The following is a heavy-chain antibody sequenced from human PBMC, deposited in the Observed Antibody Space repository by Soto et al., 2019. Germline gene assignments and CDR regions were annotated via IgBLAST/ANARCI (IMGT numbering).Heavy chain of an antibody. Sequence: GGSLRLSCAASGFTFSSYGMHWVRQAPGKGLEWVAVISYDGSNKYYADSVKGRFTISRDNSKNTLYLQMNSLRAEDTAVYYCVKDRRRELLIEIDYWGQGTLVTVSS. CDR2: ISYDGSNK. CDR1: GFTFSSYG. CDR3: VKDRRRELLIEIDY. J-gene: IGHJ4*02. D-gene: IGHD1-26*01. V-gene: IGHV3-30*18.